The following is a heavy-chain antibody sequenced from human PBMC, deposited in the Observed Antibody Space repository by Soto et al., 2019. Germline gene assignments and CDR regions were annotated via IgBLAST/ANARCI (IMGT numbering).Heavy chain of an antibody. J-gene: IGHJ4*02. CDR1: GFSFGTYW. CDR3: AKAPSIVLLGPHDY. D-gene: IGHD3-22*01. V-gene: IGHV3-7*01. Sequence: GGSLRLSCAVSGFSFGTYWMSWVRQAPGKGLEWLASIKEDGSERYYLDSVKGRFTISRDNAKDSLSLQMNSLRGEDTAVYYCAKAPSIVLLGPHDYWGQGTLVTVSS. CDR2: IKEDGSER.